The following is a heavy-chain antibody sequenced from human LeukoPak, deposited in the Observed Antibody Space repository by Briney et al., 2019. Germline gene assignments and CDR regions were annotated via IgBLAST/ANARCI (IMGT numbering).Heavy chain of an antibody. D-gene: IGHD5-18*01. J-gene: IGHJ3*02. CDR1: GYTFTSYA. CDR3: ARDQQLWLLFDAFDI. Sequence: ASVKDSCKASGYTFTSYAVNWVRQAPGQGLEWMGWINTNTGNPTYAQGFTGRFVFSLDTSVSTAYLQISSLKAEDTAVYYCARDQQLWLLFDAFDIWGQGTMVTVSS. CDR2: INTNTGNP. V-gene: IGHV7-4-1*02.